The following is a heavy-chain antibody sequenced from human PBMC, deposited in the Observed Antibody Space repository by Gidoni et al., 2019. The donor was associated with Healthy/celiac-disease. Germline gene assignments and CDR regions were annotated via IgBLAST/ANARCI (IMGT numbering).Heavy chain of an antibody. CDR1: GFTFSSYD. J-gene: IGHJ4*02. CDR2: IGTAGDT. D-gene: IGHD6-13*01. CDR3: ARVGRGRWFDY. V-gene: IGHV3-13*01. Sequence: EVQLVESGGGLVQPGGSLSLSCAASGFTFSSYDMHWVRQATGKGLEWVSAIGTAGDTYYPGSVKGRFTISRENAKNSLYLQMNSLRAGDTAVYYCARVGRGRWFDYWGQGTLVTVSS.